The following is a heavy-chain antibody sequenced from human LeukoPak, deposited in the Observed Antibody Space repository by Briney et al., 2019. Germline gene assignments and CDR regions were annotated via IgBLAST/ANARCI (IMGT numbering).Heavy chain of an antibody. CDR2: VWYDGTNK. CDR3: ARSNTGWFDAFDI. V-gene: IGHV3-33*08. D-gene: IGHD6-19*01. J-gene: IGHJ3*02. CDR1: GFTFSTFE. Sequence: GGSLRLSCAASGFTFSTFEMKWVRQAPGKGLEWVAVVWYDGTNKYYADSVKGRFTISRDNSKNTLYLQMNSLRAEDTAVYYCARSNTGWFDAFDIWGQGTMVTVSS.